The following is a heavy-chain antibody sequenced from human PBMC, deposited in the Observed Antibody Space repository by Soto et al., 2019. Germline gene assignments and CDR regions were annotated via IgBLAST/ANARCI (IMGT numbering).Heavy chain of an antibody. CDR2: ISYDGSNK. J-gene: IGHJ2*01. Sequence: QVQLVESGGGVVQPGRSLRLSCAASGFTFSSYGMHWVRQAPGKGLEWVAVISYDGSNKYYADSVKGRFTISRDNSKNTLYLQMNSLRAEDTPVYYCAKGEYYYDSSRGWYFDLWGRGTLVTVSS. D-gene: IGHD3-22*01. V-gene: IGHV3-30*18. CDR1: GFTFSSYG. CDR3: AKGEYYYDSSRGWYFDL.